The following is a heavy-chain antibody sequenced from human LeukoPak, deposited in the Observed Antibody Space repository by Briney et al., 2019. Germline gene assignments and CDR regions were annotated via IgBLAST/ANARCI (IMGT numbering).Heavy chain of an antibody. CDR1: GDSIGSSNW. V-gene: IGHV4-4*02. CDR3: AGDYSDISGLDY. D-gene: IGHD3-22*01. CDR2: IYHSGST. J-gene: IGHJ4*02. Sequence: SETLSLTCAVSGDSIGSSNWWTWVRQSPGKGLGWIGEIYHSGSTTYNPSLKSRVTISVDKSKNQFSLKLTSVTAADTAVYYCAGDYSDISGLDYWGQGTQVIVSS.